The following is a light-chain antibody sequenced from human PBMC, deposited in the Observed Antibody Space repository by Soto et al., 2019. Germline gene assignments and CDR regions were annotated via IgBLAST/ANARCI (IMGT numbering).Light chain of an antibody. Sequence: QSALTQPASVSGSPGQSITISCTGTSSDVGGSAYVSWYQQFPGNVPRLLIYKATNRPSGVSYRFSGSKSGNTASPTISGLQAEDEADYFCTSSTTGSLYVFGTGTKAPS. J-gene: IGLJ1*01. V-gene: IGLV2-14*01. CDR1: SSDVGGSAY. CDR2: KAT. CDR3: TSSTTGSLYV.